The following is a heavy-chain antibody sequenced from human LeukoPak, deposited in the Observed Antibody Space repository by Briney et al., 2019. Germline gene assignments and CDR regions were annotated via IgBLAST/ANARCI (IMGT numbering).Heavy chain of an antibody. J-gene: IGHJ4*02. CDR1: GYSLSSGFY. V-gene: IGHV4-38-2*02. Sequence: SETLSLTCTVSGYSLSSGFYWGWIRQSPGKGLEWIGSVHHSGPTFYNPSLKSRVTIAADTSKNKFSLKLMSVTAADTAVYYCARDGGEARAPRPFAYSGRGSLVTVSS. CDR2: VHHSGPT. D-gene: IGHD2-15*01. CDR3: ARDGGEARAPRPFAY.